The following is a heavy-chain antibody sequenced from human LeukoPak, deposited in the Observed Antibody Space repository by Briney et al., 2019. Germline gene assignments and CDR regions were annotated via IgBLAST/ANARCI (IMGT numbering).Heavy chain of an antibody. D-gene: IGHD2-2*01. CDR1: GYTFTSYF. CDR3: ARDPYCSSSNCSPFDY. Sequence: ASVKVSCKASGYTFTSYFMHWVRQAPGQGLEWMGIINPNGGGTSYAQKFQGRVTMTRDTSTSTVYMELNSPRSDDAAVYYCARDPYCSSSNCSPFDYWGQGTLVTVSS. V-gene: IGHV1-46*01. CDR2: INPNGGGT. J-gene: IGHJ4*02.